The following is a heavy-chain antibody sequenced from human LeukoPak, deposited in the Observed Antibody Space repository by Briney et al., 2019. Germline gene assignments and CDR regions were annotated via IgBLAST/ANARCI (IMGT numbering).Heavy chain of an antibody. V-gene: IGHV4-30-2*01. CDR1: GGSISSGGYY. CDR3: ARDSVGGGTFDY. D-gene: IGHD2-15*01. J-gene: IGHJ4*02. CDR2: IYHSGST. Sequence: SETLSLTCTVSGGSISSGGYYWSWIRQPPGKGLEWIGYIYHSGSTYYNPSLKSRVTISVDKSKNQFSLKLSSVTAADTAVYYCARDSVGGGTFDYWGQGTLVTVSS.